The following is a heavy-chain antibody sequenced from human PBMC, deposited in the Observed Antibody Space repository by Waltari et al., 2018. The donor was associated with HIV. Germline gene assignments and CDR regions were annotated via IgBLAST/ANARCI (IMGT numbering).Heavy chain of an antibody. D-gene: IGHD3-16*01. CDR3: ARGTFYDDEVGAHRYRPFDA. CDR1: GGAFSDYG. V-gene: IGHV1-69*01. Sequence: QVRLVQSGPEVKRTGSSVRVSCKSSGGAFSDYGLGWLRQAPGQGLQWMGEIIPYFGFANTAETLRARVSIEADESKNTVYLELRSLTVQDSATYFCARGTFYDDEVGAHRYRPFDAWGQGTPVSVSS. CDR2: IIPYFGFA. J-gene: IGHJ4*02.